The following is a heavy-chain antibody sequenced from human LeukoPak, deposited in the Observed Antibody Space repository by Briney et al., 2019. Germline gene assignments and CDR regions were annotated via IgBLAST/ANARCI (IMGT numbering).Heavy chain of an antibody. V-gene: IGHV3-23*01. J-gene: IGHJ4*02. CDR2: IGTDDST. D-gene: IGHD6-19*01. CDR3: ANTGPPPYRSGWSSPVVYYFDD. CDR1: GGSISSNNYY. Sequence: ETLSLTCTVSGGSISSNNYYWGWIRQPPGKGLEWVSSIGTDDSTFYADSVKGRFTISRDNSKNTLYLQMSSLRAEDTAVYHCANTGPPPYRSGWSSPVVYYFDDWGQGTLVTVSS.